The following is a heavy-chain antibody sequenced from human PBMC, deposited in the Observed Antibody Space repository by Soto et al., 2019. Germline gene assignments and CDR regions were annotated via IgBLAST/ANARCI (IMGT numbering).Heavy chain of an antibody. CDR2: VGAGSSYK. Sequence: LRLSCAASGFTFSRYNMNWVRQAPGKGLEWVSSVGAGSSYKYYADSVKGRFTVYRDNAKNSLYLQMNTLRADDTAVYYCARESATGPVVDFWGQGTMVTVSS. CDR1: GFTFSRYN. CDR3: ARESATGPVVDF. V-gene: IGHV3-21*01. J-gene: IGHJ3*01.